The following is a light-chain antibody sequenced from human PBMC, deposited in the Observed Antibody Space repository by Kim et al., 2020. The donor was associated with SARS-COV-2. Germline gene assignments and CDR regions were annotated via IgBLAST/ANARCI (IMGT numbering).Light chain of an antibody. J-gene: IGLJ2*01. V-gene: IGLV3-19*01. CDR2: GKN. CDR1: SLRSYY. Sequence: SSELTQDPAVSVALGQTVRITCQGDSLRSYYATWYQQKPGQAPILVIYGKNNRPSGIPDRFSGSSSGNTASSTITGTQAGDGADYYCNSRDSNDNVVFGG. CDR3: NSRDSNDNVV.